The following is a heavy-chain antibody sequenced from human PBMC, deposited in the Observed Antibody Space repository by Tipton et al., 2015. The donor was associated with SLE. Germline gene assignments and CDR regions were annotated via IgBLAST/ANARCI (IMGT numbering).Heavy chain of an antibody. CDR2: INQDSSEQ. D-gene: IGHD2-2*01. CDR3: AKSRGLAV. CDR1: GFTLSSYW. J-gene: IGHJ6*02. V-gene: IGHV3-7*01. Sequence: SLRLSCAASGFTLSSYWMHWVRQAPGTGLEWVANINQDSSEQNYVDSVKGRFTISRDNAKNSLYLQMNSLRAEDTAMYYCAKSRGLAVWGQGTTVTVSS.